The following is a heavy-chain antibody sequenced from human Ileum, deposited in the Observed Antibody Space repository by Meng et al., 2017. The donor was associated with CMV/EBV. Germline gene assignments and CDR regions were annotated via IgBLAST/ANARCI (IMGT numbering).Heavy chain of an antibody. CDR2: INEDGSQK. J-gene: IGHJ5*02. CDR1: GFTFKNHW. Sequence: GGSLRLSCAASGFTFKNHWMSWARQAPGKGLKWVANINEDGSQKYYADSLKGRFTISRDNAKNSLYLQVISLRAEDTALYYCAKQLTGSAAWWFDPWGQGTVVTVSS. CDR3: AKQLTGSAAWWFDP. V-gene: IGHV3-7*01. D-gene: IGHD1-1*01.